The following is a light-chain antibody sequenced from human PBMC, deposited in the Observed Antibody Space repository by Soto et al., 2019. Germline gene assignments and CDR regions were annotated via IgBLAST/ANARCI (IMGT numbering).Light chain of an antibody. CDR1: QDISNY. J-gene: IGKJ4*01. CDR3: QQYDNLSLT. Sequence: SQMTQSPSSLSASVGDRVTITCQASQDISNYLNWYQQKPGKAPKLLIYDASNLETGVPSRFSGSGSGTDFTFTISSLQPEDIATYYCQQYDNLSLTFGGGTKVEIK. V-gene: IGKV1-33*01. CDR2: DAS.